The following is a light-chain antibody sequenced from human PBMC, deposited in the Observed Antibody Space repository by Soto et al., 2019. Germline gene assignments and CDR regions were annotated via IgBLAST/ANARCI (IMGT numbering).Light chain of an antibody. Sequence: DIHMTQSPSTSSSSXVETLSVSCXASQSVSGWLAWYQQKPGEAPKLLIYDASALPRGVPSRFSGSGSGTKFTLTIASLQPDDFATYYCQQYETFSGTFGPGAKVDIK. CDR3: QQYETFSGT. CDR1: QSVSGW. V-gene: IGKV1-5*01. J-gene: IGKJ1*01. CDR2: DAS.